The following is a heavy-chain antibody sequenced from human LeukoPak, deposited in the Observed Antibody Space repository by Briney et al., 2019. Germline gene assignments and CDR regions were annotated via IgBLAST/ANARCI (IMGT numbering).Heavy chain of an antibody. J-gene: IGHJ5*02. Sequence: SETLSLTCSVSGGSINGDYWSWIRQTPGKGLEWIGYIHYSGRTSYNPSLKSRVTISVDTSKNQFSLRLASVIAADTAVYYCAKETVVVPADDWFGPWGQGTLVTVSS. CDR1: GGSINGDY. V-gene: IGHV4-59*01. CDR2: IHYSGRT. D-gene: IGHD2-21*01. CDR3: AKETVVVPADDWFGP.